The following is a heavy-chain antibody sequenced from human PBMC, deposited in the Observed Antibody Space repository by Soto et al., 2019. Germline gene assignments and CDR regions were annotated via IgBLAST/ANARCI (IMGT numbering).Heavy chain of an antibody. CDR1: GYRFSRYG. J-gene: IGHJ4*02. V-gene: IGHV1-18*01. CDR3: ARDEEDANLMIVVLPGDY. D-gene: IGHD2-21*01. Sequence: QVQLVQSGGEVKEPGASVKVSCKASGYRFSRYGINWVRQAPGQGLEWMGWVSTYDGNTQYAQKFQGRITMTTDTSTNTVYLELRSLTSDDTAVYYCARDEEDANLMIVVLPGDYWGQGPLVSVSS. CDR2: VSTYDGNT.